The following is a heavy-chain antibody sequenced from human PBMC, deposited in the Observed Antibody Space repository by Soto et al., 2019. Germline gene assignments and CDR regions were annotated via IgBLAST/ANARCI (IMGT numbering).Heavy chain of an antibody. D-gene: IGHD6-19*01. Sequence: VQLVESGGGVVQPGRSLRLSCAASGFTFSDYAMHWVRQAPGKGLEWVAVVSHDGRNTHYADSVKGRFTISRDSSKNTCSLEMRSLRAEGTAVYYCGKGGRKWLVTSDFNYWGQGALVAGSS. CDR3: GKGGRKWLVTSDFNY. J-gene: IGHJ4*02. CDR2: VSHDGRNT. CDR1: GFTFSDYA. V-gene: IGHV3-30*18.